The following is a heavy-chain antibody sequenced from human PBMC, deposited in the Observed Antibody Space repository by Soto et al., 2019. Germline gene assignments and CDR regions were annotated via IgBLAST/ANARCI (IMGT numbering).Heavy chain of an antibody. CDR2: IYHSGTS. J-gene: IGHJ3*02. Sequence: QVQLQESGPGLVEPSGTLSLTCAVASGSISSPNWWTWVRQPPGKGLAWSGEIYHSGTSNYNPALKSRVTISVDNSKNQLSLKLSSVTAADTAVYYCARGVTGAFDIWGQGAMVTVSS. CDR3: ARGVTGAFDI. V-gene: IGHV4-4*02. CDR1: SGSISSPNW. D-gene: IGHD4-4*01.